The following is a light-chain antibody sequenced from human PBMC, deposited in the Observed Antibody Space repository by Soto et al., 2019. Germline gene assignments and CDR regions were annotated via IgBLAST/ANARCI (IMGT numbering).Light chain of an antibody. CDR3: SSYAGSNNSYV. V-gene: IGLV2-8*01. CDR1: NSDIGGYNY. Sequence: SVVAQPPTPFGSPWPPVTLSRPGNNSDIGGYNYVSWYQQHPGKAPKLMIYEVSKRPSGVPDRFSGSKSGNTASLTVSGLQAEDEADYYCSSYAGSNNSYVFGTGTKVTVL. J-gene: IGLJ1*01. CDR2: EVS.